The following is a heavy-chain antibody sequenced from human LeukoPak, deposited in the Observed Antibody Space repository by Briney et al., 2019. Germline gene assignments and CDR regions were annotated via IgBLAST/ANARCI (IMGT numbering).Heavy chain of an antibody. J-gene: IGHJ4*02. CDR2: INPNSGST. V-gene: IGHV1-2*02. D-gene: IGHD6-19*01. Sequence: ASVKVSRKASVYTFTAYYMHWVRQAPGQGLEWVAWINPNSGSTNYARKFQGMVTLTRDTSISTAYMELSRLTYDDSAVYYCVVLPVAGIPYRIDYWGQGTLVTVSS. CDR1: VYTFTAYY. CDR3: VVLPVAGIPYRIDY.